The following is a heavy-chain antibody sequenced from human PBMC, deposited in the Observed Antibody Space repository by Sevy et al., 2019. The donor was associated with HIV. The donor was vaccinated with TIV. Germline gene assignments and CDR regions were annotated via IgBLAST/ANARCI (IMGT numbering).Heavy chain of an antibody. CDR2: IYHSGNT. J-gene: IGHJ3*02. V-gene: IGHV4-30-2*01. CDR1: GGSVRRGVYS. CDR3: SRDGGTMTTPGAFDI. D-gene: IGHD4-17*01. Sequence: SETLSLTCAVSGGSVRRGVYSWNWIRQPPGKGLEWIGYIYHSGNTYYNPSLKGRVTISIDTSKNQFSLKMSSVTAADTAIYYCSRDGGTMTTPGAFDIWGQGAMVTVS.